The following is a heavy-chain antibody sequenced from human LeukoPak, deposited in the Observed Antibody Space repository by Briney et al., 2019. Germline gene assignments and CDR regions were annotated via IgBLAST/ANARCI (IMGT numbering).Heavy chain of an antibody. D-gene: IGHD5-18*01. V-gene: IGHV4-59*12. CDR1: GGSISSYY. CDR3: ARELVDTAMVFDY. J-gene: IGHJ4*02. Sequence: SETLSLTCTVSGGSISSYYWSWIRQPPGKGLEWIGYIYYSGSTNYNPSLKSRVTISVDTSKNQFSLKLSSVTAADTAVYCCARELVDTAMVFDYWGQGTLVTVSS. CDR2: IYYSGST.